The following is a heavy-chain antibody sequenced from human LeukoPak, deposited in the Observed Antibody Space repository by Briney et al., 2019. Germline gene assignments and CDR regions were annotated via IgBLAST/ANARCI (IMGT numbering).Heavy chain of an antibody. V-gene: IGHV3-48*01. CDR3: ARETQEGFDY. CDR1: GFTFSSYS. CDR2: ISGSSRAI. J-gene: IGHJ4*02. Sequence: GGSVRLSCAASGFTFSSYSMNWVRQAPGKGLEWISYISGSSRAIDYADSVKGRFTISRDNAKNSLYLQMNNLRAEDTAVYYCARETQEGFDYWGQGTLVTISS.